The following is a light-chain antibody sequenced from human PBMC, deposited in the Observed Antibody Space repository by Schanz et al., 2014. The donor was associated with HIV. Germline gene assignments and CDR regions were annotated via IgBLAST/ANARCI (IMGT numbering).Light chain of an antibody. J-gene: IGLJ3*02. CDR3: CSYAGSSTWV. V-gene: IGLV2-23*02. Sequence: QSALTQPASVSGSPGQSITISCTGPSSDVGSYNLVSWYQQHPGKAPKVLVSDVSVRPSGLSNRFSASKSGNTASLTISGLQAEDEADYHCCSYAGSSTWVFGGGTKVTVL. CDR1: SSDVGSYNL. CDR2: DVS.